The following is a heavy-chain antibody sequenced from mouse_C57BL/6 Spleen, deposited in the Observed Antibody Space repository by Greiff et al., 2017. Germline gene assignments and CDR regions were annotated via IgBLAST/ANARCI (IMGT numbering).Heavy chain of an antibody. CDR1: GYTFTSYW. Sequence: VQLQQSGAELVMPGASVKLSCKASGYTFTSYWMHWVKQRPGQGLEWIGEIDPSDSYTNYNQKFKGKSTLTVDKSSSTAYMQLSSLTSEDSAVYYCARYDSGLYYFDYWGQGTTLTVSS. J-gene: IGHJ2*01. D-gene: IGHD2-12*01. CDR3: ARYDSGLYYFDY. V-gene: IGHV1-69*01. CDR2: IDPSDSYT.